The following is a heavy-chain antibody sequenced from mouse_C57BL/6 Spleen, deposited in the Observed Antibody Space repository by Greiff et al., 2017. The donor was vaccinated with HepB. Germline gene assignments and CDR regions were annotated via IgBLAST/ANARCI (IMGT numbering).Heavy chain of an antibody. J-gene: IGHJ4*01. CDR2: IYPGDGDT. CDR3: ARREAGTGYYYAMDY. D-gene: IGHD3-2*02. V-gene: IGHV1-82*01. CDR1: GYAFSSSW. Sequence: VQGVESGPELVKPGASVKISCKASGYAFSSSWMNWVKQRPGKGLEWIGRIYPGDGDTNYNGKFKGKATLTADKSSSTAYMQLSSLTSEDSAVYFCARREAGTGYYYAMDYWGQGTSVTVSS.